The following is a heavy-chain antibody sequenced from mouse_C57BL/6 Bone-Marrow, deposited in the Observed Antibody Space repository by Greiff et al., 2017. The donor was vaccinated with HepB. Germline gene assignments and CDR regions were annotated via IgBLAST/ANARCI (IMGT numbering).Heavy chain of an antibody. CDR3: ARYYEYDLNFDY. J-gene: IGHJ2*01. Sequence: EVKLMESGAELVKPGDSVKLSCTASGFNIKDYYMHWVKQRTEQGLEWIGRIDPEDGETKYAPKFQGKATITADTSSNTAYLQLSSLTSEDTAVYYCARYYEYDLNFDYWGQGTTLTVSS. D-gene: IGHD2-4*01. CDR1: GFNIKDYY. CDR2: IDPEDGET. V-gene: IGHV14-2*01.